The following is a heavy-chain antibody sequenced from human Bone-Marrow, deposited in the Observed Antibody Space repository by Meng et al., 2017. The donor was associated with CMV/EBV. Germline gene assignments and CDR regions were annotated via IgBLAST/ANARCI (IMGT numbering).Heavy chain of an antibody. J-gene: IGHJ4*02. V-gene: IGHV1-46*01. CDR1: GYTFTSYY. CDR2: IYPSGGST. CDR3: AREGRFLEWSQNYDY. Sequence: ASVKVSCKASGYTFTSYYMHWVRQAPGQGLEWMGIIYPSGGSTSYAQKFQGRVTMTRDTSTSTVYMELSSLRSEDTAVYYCAREGRFLEWSQNYDYWGQGTLVTVSS. D-gene: IGHD3-3*01.